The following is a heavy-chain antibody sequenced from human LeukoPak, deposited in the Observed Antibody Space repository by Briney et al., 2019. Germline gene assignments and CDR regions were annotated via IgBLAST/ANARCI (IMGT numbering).Heavy chain of an antibody. Sequence: GGSLRLSCAASGFTFNSYSMNWVRQAPGKGLEWVSSISSSSSYIYYADSVKGRFTISRDNAKNSLYLQMNSLRAEDTAVYYCARALKRGAFDIWGQGTMVTVSS. CDR3: ARALKRGAFDI. J-gene: IGHJ3*02. CDR1: GFTFNSYS. V-gene: IGHV3-21*01. CDR2: ISSSSSYI. D-gene: IGHD3-10*01.